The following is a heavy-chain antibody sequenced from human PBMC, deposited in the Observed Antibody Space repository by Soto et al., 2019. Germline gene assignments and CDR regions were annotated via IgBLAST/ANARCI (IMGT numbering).Heavy chain of an antibody. D-gene: IGHD3-9*01. CDR2: INPSGGST. V-gene: IGHV1-46*03. J-gene: IGHJ6*03. CDR1: GYTFTSYY. Sequence: GASVKVSCKASGYTFTSYYMHWVRQAPGQGLEWMGIINPSGGSTSYAQKFQGRVTMTRDTSTSTVYMELSSLRSEDTAVYYCARVAGYYDILTGYYSETLDYYYMDVWGKGTTVTVSS. CDR3: ARVAGYYDILTGYYSETLDYYYMDV.